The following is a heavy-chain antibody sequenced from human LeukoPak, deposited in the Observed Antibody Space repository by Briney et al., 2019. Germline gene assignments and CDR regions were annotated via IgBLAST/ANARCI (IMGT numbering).Heavy chain of an antibody. Sequence: SGGSLRLSCAASGLTFSSYWMSWVRQAPGKGLEWLANIKEDGSEKYYVDSVKGRFTISRDNAKSSLYLQMKSLRAEDTAVYYCARAVASNWFDPWGQGTLVTVSS. CDR2: IKEDGSEK. J-gene: IGHJ5*02. V-gene: IGHV3-7*01. D-gene: IGHD6-19*01. CDR3: ARAVASNWFDP. CDR1: GLTFSSYW.